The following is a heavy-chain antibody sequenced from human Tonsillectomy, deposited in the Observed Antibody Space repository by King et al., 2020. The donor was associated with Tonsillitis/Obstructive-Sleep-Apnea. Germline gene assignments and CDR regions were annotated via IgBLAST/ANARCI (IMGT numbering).Heavy chain of an antibody. J-gene: IGHJ4*02. Sequence: VQLVESGAEVKKPGASVKVSCKASGYTFTGYYMHWVRQAPGQGLEWIGRINPNSGGTNYAQKFQGRVTMTRDTSISTAYMELSRLRSDDTAVYYCARDQYEYSSGWYGLDFWGQGTLVTVSA. CDR3: ARDQYEYSSGWYGLDF. V-gene: IGHV1-2*06. CDR1: GYTFTGYY. D-gene: IGHD6-19*01. CDR2: INPNSGGT.